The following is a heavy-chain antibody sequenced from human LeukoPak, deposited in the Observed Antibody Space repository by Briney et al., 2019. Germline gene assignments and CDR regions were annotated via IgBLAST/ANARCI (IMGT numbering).Heavy chain of an antibody. CDR2: IWYDGSNK. CDR1: GFTFSSYG. J-gene: IGHJ4*02. V-gene: IGHV3-33*06. Sequence: GGSLRLSCAASGFTFSSYGMHWVRQAPGKGLEWVAVIWYDGSNKYYADSVKGRFTISRDNSKNTLYLQMNCLRAEDTAVYYCAKGSVTTFGAADYWGQGTLVTVSS. D-gene: IGHD4-17*01. CDR3: AKGSVTTFGAADY.